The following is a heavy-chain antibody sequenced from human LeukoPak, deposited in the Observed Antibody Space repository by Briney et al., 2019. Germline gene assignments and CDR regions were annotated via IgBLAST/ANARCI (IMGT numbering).Heavy chain of an antibody. CDR2: ASAYNGNT. CDR1: GYTFTNYG. J-gene: IGHJ6*03. D-gene: IGHD2-2*01. V-gene: IGHV1-18*01. CDR3: ARDCSSTSCLALGPPRYYYYYMDV. Sequence: ASVKVSCKASGYTFTNYGISWVRQAPGQGLEWMGWASAYNGNTNYAQKLQGRVTMTTDTSTSTAYMELRSLRSDDTAVYYCARDCSSTSCLALGPPRYYYYYMDVWGKGTTVTVSS.